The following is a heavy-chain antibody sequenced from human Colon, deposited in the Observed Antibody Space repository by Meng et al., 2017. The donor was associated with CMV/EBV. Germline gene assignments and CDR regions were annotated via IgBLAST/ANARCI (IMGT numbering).Heavy chain of an antibody. CDR1: GYTFANYF. Sequence: ASVKVSCKASGYTFANYFIHWVRQAPGQGLEWMGRIDPRSGDTNFAQNFQGRVSMTRDTSITTAHMELTSLTSDDTALYYCAREGMSTPSAADSWGQGTLVTVSS. CDR3: AREGMSTPSAADS. CDR2: IDPRSGDT. D-gene: IGHD6-25*01. J-gene: IGHJ4*02. V-gene: IGHV1-2*06.